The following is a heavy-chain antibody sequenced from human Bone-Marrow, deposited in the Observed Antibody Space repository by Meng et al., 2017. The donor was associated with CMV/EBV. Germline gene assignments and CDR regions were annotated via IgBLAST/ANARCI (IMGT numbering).Heavy chain of an antibody. Sequence: GGSLRLSCTVSGYSISSGYYWGWIRQPPGKGLEWVSSISINRNYKHYADSVKGRFFISTDDAKSSLFLQMDSLRAEDTATYYCARDGDLWAGSNFDYWGPGTLVTVSS. V-gene: IGHV3-11*06. CDR1: GYSISSGYY. CDR3: ARDGDLWAGSNFDY. J-gene: IGHJ4*02. CDR2: ISINRNYK. D-gene: IGHD3/OR15-3a*01.